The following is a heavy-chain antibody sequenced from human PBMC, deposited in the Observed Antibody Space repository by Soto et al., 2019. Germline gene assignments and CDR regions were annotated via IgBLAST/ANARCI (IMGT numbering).Heavy chain of an antibody. D-gene: IGHD6-6*01. J-gene: IGHJ5*02. Sequence: QVQLQESGPGLVKPSQTLSLTCTVSGGSISSGYYYWSWIRQPPGKGLEWIGYIYYSGSTYYNPSLKSRVTISVDTSKNQFPLKLSSVTAADTAVYYCARERPDGARLDPWGQGTLVTVSS. CDR1: GGSISSGYYY. V-gene: IGHV4-30-4*01. CDR3: ARERPDGARLDP. CDR2: IYYSGST.